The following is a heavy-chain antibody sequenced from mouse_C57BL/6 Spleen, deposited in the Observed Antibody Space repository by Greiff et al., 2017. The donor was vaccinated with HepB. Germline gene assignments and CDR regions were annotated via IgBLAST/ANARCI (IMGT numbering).Heavy chain of an antibody. CDR3: TRSEIYYDYDVWYFDV. D-gene: IGHD2-4*01. Sequence: LVESGAELVRPGASVTLSCKASGYTFTDYEMHWVKQTPVHGLEWIGAIDPETGGTAYNQKFKGKAILTADKSSSTAYMELRSLTSENSAVYYCTRSEIYYDYDVWYFDVWGTGTTVTVSS. V-gene: IGHV1-15*01. J-gene: IGHJ1*03. CDR1: GYTFTDYE. CDR2: IDPETGGT.